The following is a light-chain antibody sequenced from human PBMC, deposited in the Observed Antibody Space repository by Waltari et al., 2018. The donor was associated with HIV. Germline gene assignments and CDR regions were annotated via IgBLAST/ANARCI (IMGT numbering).Light chain of an antibody. V-gene: IGLV2-8*01. CDR3: SSHAGSKVV. CDR2: DGI. CDR1: SSDVGGYNY. Sequence: QSALTQPPSASGSPGQSATLSSTGTSSDVGGYNYVSWHQQHPGKAPKLMIYDGITRPSGVPDRFSGSKSGNTASLTVSGLQPEDEADYYCSSHAGSKVVFGGGTRLTVL. J-gene: IGLJ2*01.